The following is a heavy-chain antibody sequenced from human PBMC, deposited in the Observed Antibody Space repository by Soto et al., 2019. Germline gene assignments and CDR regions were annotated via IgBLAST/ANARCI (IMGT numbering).Heavy chain of an antibody. CDR3: VRGGDGAWCYLGSN. V-gene: IGHV3-7*03. Sequence: PGGSLRLSCAASGFFFTTYWMSWVRQAPGKGLEWVANIRQDGGSQYYVDFVKGRFTICRDNAKNSVYLKMDSLRLEDTAIYYCVRGGDGAWCYLGSNWGQGVLVTVSS. D-gene: IGHD3-10*01. CDR1: GFFFTTYW. CDR2: IRQDGGSQ. J-gene: IGHJ4*02.